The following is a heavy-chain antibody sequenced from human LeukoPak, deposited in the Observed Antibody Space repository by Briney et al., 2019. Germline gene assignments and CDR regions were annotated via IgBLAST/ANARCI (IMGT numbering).Heavy chain of an antibody. CDR1: GFTFSSYS. V-gene: IGHV3-21*01. Sequence: GGSLRLSCAASGFTFSSYSMNWVRQAPGKGLEWVSSFSSSSSYISYADSVKGRFAISRDNAKNSLYLQMNSLRAEDTAVYCCARGKFWGQGTLVTVSS. CDR2: FSSSSSYI. D-gene: IGHD3-10*01. CDR3: ARGKF. J-gene: IGHJ4*02.